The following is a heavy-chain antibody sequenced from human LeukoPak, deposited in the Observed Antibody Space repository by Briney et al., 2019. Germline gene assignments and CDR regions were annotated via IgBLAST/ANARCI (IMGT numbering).Heavy chain of an antibody. CDR2: VSYDGSDK. Sequence: GGSLRLSCAASGFIISNHGMHWVRQAPGKGLEWVAVVSYDGSDKYYADSVKGRFTISRDNSKNTLYLQMNSLRAEDTAVYYCAKDAGRVVPAAIEDYWGQGTLVTVSS. D-gene: IGHD2-2*02. V-gene: IGHV3-30*18. CDR1: GFIISNHG. CDR3: AKDAGRVVPAAIEDY. J-gene: IGHJ4*02.